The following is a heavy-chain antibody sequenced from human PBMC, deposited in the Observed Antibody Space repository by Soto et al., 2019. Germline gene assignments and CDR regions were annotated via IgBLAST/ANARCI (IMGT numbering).Heavy chain of an antibody. CDR2: ISYGGSNK. Sequence: GGSLRLSCAASGFTFSSYAMHWVRQAPGKGLEWVAVISYGGSNKYYADSVKGRFTISRDNSKNTLYLQMNSLRAEDTAVYYCARDGKEPITIFGGVKLGDYYYYGMDVWGQGTTVTVSS. V-gene: IGHV3-30-3*01. CDR3: ARDGKEPITIFGGVKLGDYYYYGMDV. D-gene: IGHD3-3*01. CDR1: GFTFSSYA. J-gene: IGHJ6*02.